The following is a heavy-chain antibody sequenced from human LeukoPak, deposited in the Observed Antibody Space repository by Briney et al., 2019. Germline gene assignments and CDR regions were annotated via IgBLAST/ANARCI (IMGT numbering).Heavy chain of an antibody. J-gene: IGHJ4*02. V-gene: IGHV4-38-2*02. D-gene: IGHD2-2*01. CDR3: AGDSRGFDY. Sequence: SETLSLTCTVSGFSISSGDYWGWIRQPPGKGLEWIGSIYRIYHSGTTDYNPSLKSRVTISVDTSKNQFSLKLSSVTAADTAVYYCAGDSRGFDYWGQGTLVTVSS. CDR1: GFSISSGDY. CDR2: IYRIYHSGTT.